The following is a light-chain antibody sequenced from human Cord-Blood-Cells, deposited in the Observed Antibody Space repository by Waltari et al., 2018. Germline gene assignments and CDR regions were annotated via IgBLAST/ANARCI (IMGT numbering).Light chain of an antibody. CDR2: WAS. CDR1: QSVLYSSNNKNY. CDR3: QQYYSTFWT. Sequence: DIVMTQSPDSLAVSLGERATIHCKPSQSVLYSSNNKNYLAWYQQKPGQPPKLLIYWASTREAGVPDRFSGSGSGTDFTLTISSLQAEDVAVYYCQQYYSTFWTFGQGTKVEIK. V-gene: IGKV4-1*01. J-gene: IGKJ1*01.